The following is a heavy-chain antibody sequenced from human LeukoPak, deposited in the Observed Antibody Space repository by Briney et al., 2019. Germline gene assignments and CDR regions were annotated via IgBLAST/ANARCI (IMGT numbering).Heavy chain of an antibody. CDR1: GYTFTGYY. CDR3: ARAGGNYCSSPSCFQSDV. V-gene: IGHV1-69*04. D-gene: IGHD2-2*01. J-gene: IGHJ4*02. CDR2: IIPILGIA. Sequence: SVKVSCKASGYTFTGYYMHWLRQAPGQGLEWMGRIIPILGIANYAQKFQGRVTITADKSTSTAYMELSSLRSEDTAVYYCARAGGNYCSSPSCFQSDVWDQGTLVTVSS.